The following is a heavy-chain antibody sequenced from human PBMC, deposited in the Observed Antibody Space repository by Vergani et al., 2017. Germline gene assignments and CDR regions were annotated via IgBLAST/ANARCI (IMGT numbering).Heavy chain of an antibody. CDR1: GYTFTSYG. CDR3: AREVGATNGACAFDI. V-gene: IGHV1-2*04. J-gene: IGHJ3*02. CDR2: INPNSGGT. D-gene: IGHD1-26*01. Sequence: QVQLVQSGAEVKKPGASVKVSCKASGYTFTSYGISWVRQAPGQGLEWMGWINPNSGGTNYAQKFQGWVTMTRDTSISTAYMELSRLRSDDAAVYYCAREVGATNGACAFDIWGQGTMVTVSS.